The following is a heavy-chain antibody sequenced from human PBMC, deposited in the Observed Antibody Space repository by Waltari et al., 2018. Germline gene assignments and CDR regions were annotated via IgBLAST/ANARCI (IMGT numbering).Heavy chain of an antibody. V-gene: IGHV1-18*04. D-gene: IGHD6-6*01. CDR1: GYIFTNYH. J-gene: IGHJ6*02. CDR2: ISANNGNT. CDR3: ARVVSSSSPSFYYYGLDV. Sequence: QVQLVQSGAEVKSPGASVQVSCKASGYIFTNYHVPWVRQAPGQGLEWMGWISANNGNTEYAQNFQGRVTMTTDTSTNTAYMELRSLRSDDTAVFYCARVVSSSSPSFYYYGLDVWGQGTTVTVSS.